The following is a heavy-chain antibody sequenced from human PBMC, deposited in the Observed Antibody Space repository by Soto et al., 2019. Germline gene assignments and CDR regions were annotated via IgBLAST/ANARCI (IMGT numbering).Heavy chain of an antibody. D-gene: IGHD5-12*01. J-gene: IGHJ4*02. CDR3: VRGGYVHAFDY. Sequence: LSLTCTVSGGSISYYYWGWIRQPPGKGLEWIGSIYYSGNTHYNPSLKSRVTISVDTSMNQFSLNLDSVTAVDSAVYYCVRGGYVHAFDYWGQGALVTVSS. CDR2: IYYSGNT. V-gene: IGHV4-59*01. CDR1: GGSISYYY.